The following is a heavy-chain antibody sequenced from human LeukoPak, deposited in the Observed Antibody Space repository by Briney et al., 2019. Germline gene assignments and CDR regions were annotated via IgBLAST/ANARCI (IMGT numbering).Heavy chain of an antibody. CDR3: ASKKRITIFGVVISRYYYYGMDV. J-gene: IGHJ6*02. CDR2: MNPNSANT. CDR1: VYTFTTYD. V-gene: IGHV1-8*01. D-gene: IGHD3-3*01. Sequence: ASLKVSSKPSVYTFTTYDINWVRQATGQSLEWMAWMNPNSANTVYAQKFKGRVTMTRNTSVSTAYMELSSMRSEDTAVYYCASKKRITIFGVVISRYYYYGMDVWGQGTTVTVSS.